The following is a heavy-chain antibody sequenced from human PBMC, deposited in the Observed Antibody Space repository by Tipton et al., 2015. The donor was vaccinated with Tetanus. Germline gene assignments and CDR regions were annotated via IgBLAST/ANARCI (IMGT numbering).Heavy chain of an antibody. J-gene: IGHJ4*02. CDR3: AKLFRARARGITMVVVVPPGYFDY. CDR2: IYFSGST. D-gene: IGHD3-22*01. Sequence: TLSLTCTVSGASISNSSSYWGWIRQSPGKGLEWIGNIYFSGSTYYNPPLKSRVTISVDTSKNQFSLRLNSVTAADTAVYYCAKLFRARARGITMVVVVPPGYFDYWGQGTLVTVSS. V-gene: IGHV4-39*01. CDR1: GASISNSSSY.